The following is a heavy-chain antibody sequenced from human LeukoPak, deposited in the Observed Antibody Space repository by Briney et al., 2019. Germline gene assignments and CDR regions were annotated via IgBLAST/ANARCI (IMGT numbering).Heavy chain of an antibody. CDR1: GFTFSSYW. CDR2: ISSSTSYI. D-gene: IGHD4-17*01. CDR3: VRAGGSTVSHSDY. Sequence: GGSLRLSCAASGFTFSSYWMNWVRQAPGKGLVWVSSISSSTSYIYYADSVKGRFTISKDNAKNSLYLQMNSLRAEDTAVYYCVRAGGSTVSHSDYWGQGTLVTVSS. V-gene: IGHV3-21*01. J-gene: IGHJ4*02.